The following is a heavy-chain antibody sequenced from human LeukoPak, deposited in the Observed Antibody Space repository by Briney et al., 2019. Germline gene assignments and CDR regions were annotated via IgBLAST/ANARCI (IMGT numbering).Heavy chain of an antibody. D-gene: IGHD1-26*01. J-gene: IGHJ4*02. V-gene: IGHV4-34*01. Sequence: SETLSLTCAVYGGSFSGYYWGWIRQPPGKGLEWIGEINHSGSTNYNPSLKSRVTISVDTSKNQFSLKLSSVTAADTAVYYCARQFDGALDYWGQGTLVTVSS. CDR2: INHSGST. CDR1: GGSFSGYY. CDR3: ARQFDGALDY.